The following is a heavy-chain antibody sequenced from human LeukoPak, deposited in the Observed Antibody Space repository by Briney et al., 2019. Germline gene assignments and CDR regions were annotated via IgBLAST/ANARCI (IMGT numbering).Heavy chain of an antibody. J-gene: IGHJ6*02. V-gene: IGHV3-49*04. CDR2: IRSKAYGGTT. CDR3: TRGPIQVWLYYGMDV. Sequence: GGSLRLSCTASGFTFGDHAMSWVRQAPGKGLEWVGFIRSKAYGGTTEYAASVKGRFIISRDAYKSIAYLQTNSLKTEDTAVYYCTRGPIQVWLYYGMDVWGQGTTVIVSS. CDR1: GFTFGDHA. D-gene: IGHD5-18*01.